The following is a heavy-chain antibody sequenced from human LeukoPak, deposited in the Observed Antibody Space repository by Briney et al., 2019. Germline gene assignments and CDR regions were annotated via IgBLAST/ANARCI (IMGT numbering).Heavy chain of an antibody. Sequence: SETLSLTCTVSGGSISSSSYYWGWIRQHPGKGREWLGYIYYSGSTLYNPSLKRRVTISVDMSKHQLSLKLTSVTAADTAVYYCASSEATTTPPPYGMHLWGQGTTVPVSS. CDR3: ASSEATTTPPPYGMHL. CDR1: GGSISSSSYY. V-gene: IGHV4-31*03. J-gene: IGHJ6*02. CDR2: IYYSGST. D-gene: IGHD5-12*01.